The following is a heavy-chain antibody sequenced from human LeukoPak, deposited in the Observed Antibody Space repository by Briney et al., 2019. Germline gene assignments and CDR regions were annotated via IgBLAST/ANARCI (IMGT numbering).Heavy chain of an antibody. CDR1: GYTFTGYY. D-gene: IGHD1-7*01. J-gene: IGHJ4*02. CDR2: INPNSGGT. V-gene: IGHV1-2*06. Sequence: ASVKVSCKASGYTFTGYYMHWVRQAPGQGLEWMGRINPNSGGTNYAQKFQGRVTMTRDTSTSTVYMELSSLRSEDTAVYYCARAGTTSEYNYWGQGTLVTVSS. CDR3: ARAGTTSEYNY.